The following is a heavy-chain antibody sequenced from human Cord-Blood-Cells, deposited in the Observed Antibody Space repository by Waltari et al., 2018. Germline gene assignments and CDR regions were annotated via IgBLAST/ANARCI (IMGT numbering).Heavy chain of an antibody. V-gene: IGHV1-2*02. CDR1: GYTFTGYY. D-gene: IGHD5-18*01. CDR2: INTNSGGT. Sequence: QVQLVQSGAEVKKPGASVKVSCKASGYTFTGYYMHWVRPAPGQGLEWMGWINTNSGGTNYDQKVQGRGTMTRDTSSSTAYMELSRLRSDDTAVYYCATRGYSYRMDVWGKGTTVTVSS. CDR3: ATRGYSYRMDV. J-gene: IGHJ6*04.